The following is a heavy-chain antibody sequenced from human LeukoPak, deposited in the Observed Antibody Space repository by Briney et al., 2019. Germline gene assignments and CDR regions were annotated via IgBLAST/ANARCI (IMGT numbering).Heavy chain of an antibody. D-gene: IGHD2-2*01. CDR1: GYTFTDYY. V-gene: IGHV1-69-2*01. J-gene: IGHJ4*02. CDR3: ATELIVVVPAAGFDY. Sequence: ASVKVSCKASGYTFTDYYMHWVHQAPGKGLEWMGRVDPEDGETIYAEKFQGRVTITADTSTDTAYMELSSLRSEDTAVYYCATELIVVVPAAGFDYWGQGTLVTVSS. CDR2: VDPEDGET.